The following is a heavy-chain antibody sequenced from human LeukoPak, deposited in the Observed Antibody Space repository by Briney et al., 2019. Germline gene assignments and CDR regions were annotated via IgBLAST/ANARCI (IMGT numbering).Heavy chain of an antibody. CDR3: AKVRLTVTYYYYMDV. CDR2: ISGSGGST. V-gene: IGHV3-23*01. J-gene: IGHJ6*03. Sequence: GGSLRLSCAASGFTFDDYAMHWARQAPGKGLEWVSAISGSGGSTYYADSVKGRFTISRDNSKNTLYLQMNSLRAEDTAVYYCAKVRLTVTYYYYMDVWGKGTTVTVSS. D-gene: IGHD4-17*01. CDR1: GFTFDDYA.